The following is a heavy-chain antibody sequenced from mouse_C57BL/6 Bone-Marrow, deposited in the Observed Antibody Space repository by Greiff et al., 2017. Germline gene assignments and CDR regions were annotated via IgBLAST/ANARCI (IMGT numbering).Heavy chain of an antibody. CDR2: FHPYNDDT. CDR1: GYTFTTYP. J-gene: IGHJ4*01. D-gene: IGHD2-4*01. V-gene: IGHV1-47*01. CDR3: ANIYYDGYYAMDY. Sequence: VMLVESGAELVKPGASVKMSCKASGYTFTTYPIEWMKQNHGKSLEWIGNFHPYNDDTKYNEKFKGKATLTVEKSSSTVYLELSRLTSDDSAVXYCANIYYDGYYAMDYWGQGTSVTVSS.